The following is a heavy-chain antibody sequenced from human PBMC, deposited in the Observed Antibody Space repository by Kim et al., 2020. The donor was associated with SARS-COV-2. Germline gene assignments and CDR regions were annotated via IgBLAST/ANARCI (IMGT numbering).Heavy chain of an antibody. V-gene: IGHV3-30*18. D-gene: IGHD3-10*01. J-gene: IGHJ6*02. CDR2: ISYDGSNK. CDR3: AKESGSGSYYAWTYYYYGMDV. Sequence: GGSLRLSCAASGFTFSSYAMHWVRQAPGKGLEWVAVISYDGSNKYYADSVKGRFTISRDNSKNTLYLQMNSLRAEDTAVYYCAKESGSGSYYAWTYYYYGMDVWGHGTTVTVSS. CDR1: GFTFSSYA.